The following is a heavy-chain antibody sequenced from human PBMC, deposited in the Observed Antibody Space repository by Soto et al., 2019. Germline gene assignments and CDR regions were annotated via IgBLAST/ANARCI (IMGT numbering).Heavy chain of an antibody. D-gene: IGHD6-19*01. Sequence: ASVKVSCKASGYTFTSYAMHWVRQAPGQRLEWMGWINAGNGNTKYSQKFQGRVTITRDTSASTAYMELSSLRSEDTAVYYCASHVGYSSGWYGGDYWGQGTLVTVSS. V-gene: IGHV1-3*01. CDR1: GYTFTSYA. CDR3: ASHVGYSSGWYGGDY. J-gene: IGHJ4*02. CDR2: INAGNGNT.